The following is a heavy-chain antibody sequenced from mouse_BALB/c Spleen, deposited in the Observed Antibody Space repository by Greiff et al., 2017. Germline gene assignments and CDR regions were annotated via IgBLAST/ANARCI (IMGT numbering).Heavy chain of an antibody. Sequence: VQLQESGPGLVAPSQCLSITCTVSGFSLTSYDISWIRQPPGKGLEWLGVIWTGGGTNYNSAFMSRLSISKDNSKSQVFLKMNSLQTDDTAIYYCVRYPSITTVVATPYWGQGTLVTVSA. CDR3: VRYPSITTVVATPY. CDR2: IWTGGGT. D-gene: IGHD1-1*01. CDR1: GFSLTSYD. J-gene: IGHJ3*01. V-gene: IGHV2-9-2*01.